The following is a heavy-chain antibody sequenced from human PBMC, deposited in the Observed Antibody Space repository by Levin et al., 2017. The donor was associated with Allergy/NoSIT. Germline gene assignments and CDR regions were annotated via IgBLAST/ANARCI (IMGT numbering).Heavy chain of an antibody. J-gene: IGHJ2*01. CDR2: INPSNGDT. CDR3: ARDTCLDL. CDR1: GYTFTRNG. Sequence: ASVKVSCKSSGYTFTRNGIDWMRQAPGQGLEWMGWINPSNGDTKYAQKFQGRVTLTTDTSTSTASMELRTLTSDDTAVYYCARDTCLDLWGRGTRVTVSS. V-gene: IGHV1-18*01.